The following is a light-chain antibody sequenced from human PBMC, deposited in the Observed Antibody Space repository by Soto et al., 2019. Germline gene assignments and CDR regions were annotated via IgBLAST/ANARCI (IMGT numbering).Light chain of an antibody. CDR2: EAS. V-gene: IGLV2-8*01. Sequence: QSVLTQPPSASGSPGQSVTISCTGTSSDVGGYNYVSWYQQHPGKAPKLMIYEASKRPSGVPDRFSGSKSGNTASLTVSGLQAEDEADYYCSSFAGSNNFKVFGAGTKVTVL. CDR1: SSDVGGYNY. CDR3: SSFAGSNNFKV. J-gene: IGLJ1*01.